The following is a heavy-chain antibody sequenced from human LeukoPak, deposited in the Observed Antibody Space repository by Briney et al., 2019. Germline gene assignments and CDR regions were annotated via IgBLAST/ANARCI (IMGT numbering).Heavy chain of an antibody. CDR1: GFTFSSYA. Sequence: GGSLRLSCAASGFTFSSYAMSWVRQAPGKGLEWVSAISGSGGSTYYADPVKGRFTISRDNSKNTLYPQMNSLRAEDTAVYYCAKGLSQIDSCWDYWGQGTLVTVSS. V-gene: IGHV3-23*01. CDR2: ISGSGGST. D-gene: IGHD2-2*01. J-gene: IGHJ4*02. CDR3: AKGLSQIDSCWDY.